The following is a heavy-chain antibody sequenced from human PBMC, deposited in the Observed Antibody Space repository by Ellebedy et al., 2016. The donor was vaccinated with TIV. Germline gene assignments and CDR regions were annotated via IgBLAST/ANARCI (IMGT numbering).Heavy chain of an antibody. CDR3: ARGATVVTRGGNDAFDN. Sequence: GESLKISXKGSGYSFTSYWISWVRQMPGKGLEWMGRIDPSDSYTNYSPSFQGHVTISADKSISTAYLQWSSLKASDTAMYYCARGATVVTRGGNDAFDNWGQGTMVTVSS. D-gene: IGHD4-23*01. V-gene: IGHV5-10-1*01. CDR2: IDPSDSYT. J-gene: IGHJ3*02. CDR1: GYSFTSYW.